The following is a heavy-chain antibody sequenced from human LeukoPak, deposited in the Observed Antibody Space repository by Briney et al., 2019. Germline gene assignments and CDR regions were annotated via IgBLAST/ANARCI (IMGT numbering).Heavy chain of an antibody. CDR3: ARWGPDYYDSSGSLGGGMDV. V-gene: IGHV1-69*04. J-gene: IGHJ6*02. CDR2: IIPILGIA. Sequence: GASVKVSCKASGGTFSSYAISWVRQAPGQGLEWMGRIIPILGIANYAQKFQGRVTITADKSTSTAYMELSSLRSEDTAVYYCARWGPDYYDSSGSLGGGMDVWGQGTTVTVSS. CDR1: GGTFSSYA. D-gene: IGHD3-22*01.